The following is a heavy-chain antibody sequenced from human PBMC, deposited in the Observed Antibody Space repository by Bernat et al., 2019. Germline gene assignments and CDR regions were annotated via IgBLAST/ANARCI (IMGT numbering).Heavy chain of an antibody. CDR3: ARGATTMVRGVITFYYYGMDV. D-gene: IGHD3-10*01. J-gene: IGHJ6*02. V-gene: IGHV3-33*01. CDR2: IWYDGSNK. CDR1: GFTFSSYG. Sequence: QVQLVESGGGVVQPGRSLRLSCAASGFTFSSYGMHWVRQAPGKGLEWVAVIWYDGSNKYYADSVKGRFTISRDNSKNTLYLQMNSLRAEDTAVYYCARGATTMVRGVITFYYYGMDVWGQGTTVTVSS.